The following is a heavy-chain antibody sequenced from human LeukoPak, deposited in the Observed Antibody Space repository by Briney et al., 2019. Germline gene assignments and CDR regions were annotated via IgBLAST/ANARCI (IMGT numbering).Heavy chain of an antibody. Sequence: GGPLRLSCAASGFTFSGYWMSWVRQAPGKGLEWVANIKEDGSEKYYVDSVKGRFTISRDNARNSLYLQMNSLRAEDTAVYYCASGRQLGYWGQGTLVTVSS. D-gene: IGHD6-13*01. CDR1: GFTFSGYW. CDR3: ASGRQLGY. J-gene: IGHJ4*02. V-gene: IGHV3-7*01. CDR2: IKEDGSEK.